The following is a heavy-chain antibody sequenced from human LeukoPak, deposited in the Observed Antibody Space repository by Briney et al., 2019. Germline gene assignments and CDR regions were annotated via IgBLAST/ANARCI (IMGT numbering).Heavy chain of an antibody. Sequence: ASVKVSCKASGYTFTGYYMHWVRQAPGQGLEWMGWINPNSGGTNYAQKFQGWVTMTRDTSISTAYMELSRLRSDDTAVYYCARGKAIVVVPAPTPAHYWFDPWGQGTLVTVSS. V-gene: IGHV1-2*04. CDR2: INPNSGGT. CDR3: ARGKAIVVVPAPTPAHYWFDP. J-gene: IGHJ5*02. CDR1: GYTFTGYY. D-gene: IGHD2-2*01.